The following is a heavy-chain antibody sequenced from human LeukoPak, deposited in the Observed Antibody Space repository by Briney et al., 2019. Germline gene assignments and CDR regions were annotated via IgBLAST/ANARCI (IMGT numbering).Heavy chain of an antibody. CDR3: ARRGDKGYMDV. CDR2: VTFHGEIL. V-gene: IGHV3-23*01. CDR1: AFTFRGFI. D-gene: IGHD7-27*01. Sequence: GGSLRLSCAASAFTFRGFIVHWVRQAPGKGLEWVSSVTFHGEILYYSGSVMGRFTISRDNARDTVTLQMSSLRAEDTAIYYCARRGDKGYMDVWGKGATVIVSS. J-gene: IGHJ6*03.